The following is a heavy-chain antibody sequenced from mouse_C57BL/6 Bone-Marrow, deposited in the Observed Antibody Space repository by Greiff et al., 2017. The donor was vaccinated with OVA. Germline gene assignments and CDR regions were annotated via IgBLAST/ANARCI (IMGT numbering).Heavy chain of an antibody. CDR3: ARRRGLRWFAY. CDR1: GYTFTSYW. Sequence: QVQLQQPEAELVKPGASVKLSCKASGYTFTSYWMQWVKQRPGQGLEWIGEIDPSDSYTNYNQKFKGKATLTVDTSSSTAYMQLSSLTSEDSAVYYGARRRGLRWFAYWGKGTLVTVSA. J-gene: IGHJ3*01. CDR2: IDPSDSYT. D-gene: IGHD2-4*01. V-gene: IGHV1-50*01.